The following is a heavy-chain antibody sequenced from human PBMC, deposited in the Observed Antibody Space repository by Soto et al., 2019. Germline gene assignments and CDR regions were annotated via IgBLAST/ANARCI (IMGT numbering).Heavy chain of an antibody. CDR3: ARTRSFTLGFYYDGMDV. CDR1: GYSFASYC. J-gene: IGHJ6*02. V-gene: IGHV5-51*03. CDR2: IYPGDSDT. D-gene: IGHD6-6*01. Sequence: PGKSLKISCQGSGYSFASYCIGWVRQMPGKDLEWMGIIYPGDSDTRYSPSFQGQVTISADKSLRTAYLQWTSLKASDTALYYCARTRSFTLGFYYDGMDVWGQGTTVTVSS.